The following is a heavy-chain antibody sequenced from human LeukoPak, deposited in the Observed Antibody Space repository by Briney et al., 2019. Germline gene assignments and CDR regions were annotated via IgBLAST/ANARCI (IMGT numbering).Heavy chain of an antibody. CDR1: GFTFSSYW. CDR3: ARPIGNGYFDY. J-gene: IGHJ4*02. D-gene: IGHD2/OR15-2a*01. Sequence: GGSLRLSCAASGFTFSSYWMSWVRQAPGKGVKWGANIKEDGSQKYFVDSVKGRFTISRDNAKTSLFLQMNSLRAEDTALYFCARPIGNGYFDYCGQGSVIADSS. CDR2: IKEDGSQK. V-gene: IGHV3-7*05.